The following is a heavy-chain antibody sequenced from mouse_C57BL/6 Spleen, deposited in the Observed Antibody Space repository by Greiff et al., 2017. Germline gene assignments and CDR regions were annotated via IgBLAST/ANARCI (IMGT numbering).Heavy chain of an antibody. J-gene: IGHJ4*01. CDR2: ISSGSSTI. V-gene: IGHV5-17*01. CDR1: GFTFSDYG. D-gene: IGHD1-1*01. CDR3: ARGSSSYYAMDY. Sequence: EVMLVESGGGLVKPGGSLKLSCAASGFTFSDYGMHWVRQAPEKGLEWVAYISSGSSTIYYADTVKGRFTISRDNAKNTLFLQMARLGSGENAMYYCARGSSSYYAMDYWGQGTSVTVSS.